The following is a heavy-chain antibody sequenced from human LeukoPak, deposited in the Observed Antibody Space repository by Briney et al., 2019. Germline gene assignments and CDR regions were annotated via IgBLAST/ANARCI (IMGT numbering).Heavy chain of an antibody. V-gene: IGHV3-23*01. CDR1: GFTFNSQA. CDR2: ISGSGGRT. J-gene: IGHJ4*02. CDR3: AREKSRGHFDY. Sequence: GGSLRLSCAASGFTFNSQAMAWVRQAPGKGLEWVSAISGSGGRTYDADSVKGRFTISRDNAKNSLYLQMNSLRAEDTAVYYCAREKSRGHFDYWGQGTLVTVSS. D-gene: IGHD2-2*01.